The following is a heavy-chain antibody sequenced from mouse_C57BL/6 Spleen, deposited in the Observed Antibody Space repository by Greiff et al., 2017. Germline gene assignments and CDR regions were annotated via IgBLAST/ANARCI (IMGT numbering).Heavy chain of an antibody. Sequence: QVQLQQPGAELVRPGTSVKLSCKASGYTFTSYWMHWVKQRPGQGLEWIGVIDPSDSYTNYNQKFKGKATLTVDTSSSTAYMQLSSLTSEDSAVYYCARSGDSSGYAGYYFDYWGQGTTRTVSS. D-gene: IGHD3-2*02. J-gene: IGHJ2*01. V-gene: IGHV1-59*01. CDR3: ARSGDSSGYAGYYFDY. CDR2: IDPSDSYT. CDR1: GYTFTSYW.